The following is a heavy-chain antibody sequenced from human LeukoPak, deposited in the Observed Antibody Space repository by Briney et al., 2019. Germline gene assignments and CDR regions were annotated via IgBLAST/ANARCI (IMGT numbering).Heavy chain of an antibody. Sequence: ASVKVSCTASGGTFSSYAISWVRQAPGQGVEWVGRIIPILGIANYAQKFQGRVTITADKSTSTAYMELSSLRSEDTAVYYCARDSDYYGSGSYYTHWGQGTLVTVSS. CDR3: ARDSDYYGSGSYYTH. CDR2: IIPILGIA. V-gene: IGHV1-69*04. D-gene: IGHD3-10*01. J-gene: IGHJ4*02. CDR1: GGTFSSYA.